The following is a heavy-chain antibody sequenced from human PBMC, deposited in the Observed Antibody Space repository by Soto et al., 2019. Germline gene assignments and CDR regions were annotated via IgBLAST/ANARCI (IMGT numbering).Heavy chain of an antibody. Sequence: PGESLKISCQVSGYTFTIYWIGWVLQMPWKGLEWMGIIYPSDSDTRYSPSFQGQVAISADQSINTAYLQWDSLKASDTAIYYCARPANTVADHFDLWGQGTPVTVSS. J-gene: IGHJ4*02. V-gene: IGHV5-51*01. D-gene: IGHD4-17*01. CDR3: ARPANTVADHFDL. CDR1: GYTFTIYW. CDR2: IYPSDSDT.